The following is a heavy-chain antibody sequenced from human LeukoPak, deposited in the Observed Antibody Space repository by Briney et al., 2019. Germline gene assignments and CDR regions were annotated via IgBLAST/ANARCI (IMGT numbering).Heavy chain of an antibody. V-gene: IGHV3-11*04. D-gene: IGHD3-16*01. CDR2: ISFSGSTI. J-gene: IGHJ4*02. CDR3: VRGMGGGVSNFDY. Sequence: GGTPRLSCAASGFTVSDYYMTWIRQAPGKGLDWVSYISFSGSTIYYADSVKGRFIISRDTAENSLYLQMNSLRAEDTAVYYCVRGMGGGVSNFDYWGQGTLVTVSS. CDR1: GFTVSDYY.